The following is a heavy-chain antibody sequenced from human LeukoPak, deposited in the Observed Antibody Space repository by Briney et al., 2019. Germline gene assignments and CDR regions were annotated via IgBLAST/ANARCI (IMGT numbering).Heavy chain of an antibody. J-gene: IGHJ4*02. D-gene: IGHD2/OR15-2a*01. CDR1: GFIFSNYA. Sequence: QPGRSLRLSCAASGFIFSNYALHWVRQAPGKGLEWVAGLSHDESHKSYADSVRGRFTISRDNSKNTLYLQMNSLRSEDTAVYYCARWGIYAEARFDYWGQGTLVTASS. CDR2: LSHDESHK. CDR3: ARWGIYAEARFDY. V-gene: IGHV3-30-3*01.